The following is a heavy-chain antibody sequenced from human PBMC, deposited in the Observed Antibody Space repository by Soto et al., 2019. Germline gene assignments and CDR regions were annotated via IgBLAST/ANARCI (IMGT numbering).Heavy chain of an antibody. CDR1: GDPLHIGGYY. V-gene: IGHV4-31*03. D-gene: IGHD2-2*01. J-gene: IGHJ5*02. Sequence: LSLTCSVSGDPLHIGGYYWTWIRQRPGEGLEWMGYIYYTGKTYYNPSLESRLTMSVDRSKNQFSLKLNSVTAADTAVYYCGRDLTSNANCIDPWGQGTLVTVS. CDR2: IYYTGKT. CDR3: GRDLTSNANCIDP.